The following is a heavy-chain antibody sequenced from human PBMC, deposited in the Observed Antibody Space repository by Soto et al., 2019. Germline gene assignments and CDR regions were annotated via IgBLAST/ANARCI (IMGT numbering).Heavy chain of an antibody. V-gene: IGHV4-34*01. D-gene: IGHD3-10*01. J-gene: IGHJ4*02. Sequence: SETLSLTCAVYGGSFSGYYWSWIRQPPGKGLEWIGEINHSGSTNYNPSLKSRVTISVDTSKNQFSLKLSSVTAADTAVYYCARKAGRYFDYWGQGTLVTVSS. CDR3: ARKAGRYFDY. CDR1: GGSFSGYY. CDR2: INHSGST.